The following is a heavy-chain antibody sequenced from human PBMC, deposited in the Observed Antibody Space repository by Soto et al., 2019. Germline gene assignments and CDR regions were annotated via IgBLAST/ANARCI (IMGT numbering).Heavy chain of an antibody. J-gene: IGHJ4*02. CDR3: EKGGSFLIRSYATPFDY. CDR2: IGGRGGHT. Sequence: PGGSLRLSCAASGFTFTDYAMSWVRQAPGKGLECVSVIGGRGGHTYYADSVKGRFTISRDNSKNTVYLEMNSLTAEDTALYFCEKGGSFLIRSYATPFDYGGRGILVTVSS. D-gene: IGHD2-2*01. CDR1: GFTFTDYA. V-gene: IGHV3-23*01.